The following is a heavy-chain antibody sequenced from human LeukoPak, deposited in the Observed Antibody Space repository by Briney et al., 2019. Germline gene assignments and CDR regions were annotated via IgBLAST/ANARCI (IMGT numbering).Heavy chain of an antibody. D-gene: IGHD2-21*01. CDR2: INGGGSPI. J-gene: IGHJ4*01. V-gene: IGHV3-48*01. CDR1: GFTFSRDS. CDR3: VRDNPRCCEVIPANIDDY. Sequence: QSGGSLRLSCAASGFTFSRDSMNWVRQAPGKGLEWVAYINGGGSPIYYADSVRGRFTISRDNAKNSLYLQMNSLRSEDTAVYYCVRDNPRCCEVIPANIDDYWGQGTLVTVSS.